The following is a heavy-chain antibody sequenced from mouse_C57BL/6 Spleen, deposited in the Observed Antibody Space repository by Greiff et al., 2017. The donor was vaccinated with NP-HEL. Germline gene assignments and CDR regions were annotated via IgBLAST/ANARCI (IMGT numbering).Heavy chain of an antibody. Sequence: VQLQESGPGLVAPSQSLSITCTVSGFSLTSYGVHWVRQPPGKGLEWLVVIWSDGSTTYNSALKSRLSISKDNSKSQVFLKMNSLQTDDTAMYYCARLNYYGSRDYYAMDYWGQGTSVTVSS. CDR3: ARLNYYGSRDYYAMDY. D-gene: IGHD1-1*01. CDR2: IWSDGST. V-gene: IGHV2-6*03. J-gene: IGHJ4*01. CDR1: GFSLTSYG.